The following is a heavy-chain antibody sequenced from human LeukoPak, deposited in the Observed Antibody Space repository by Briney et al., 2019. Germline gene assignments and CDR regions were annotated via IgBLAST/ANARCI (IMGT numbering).Heavy chain of an antibody. D-gene: IGHD6-13*01. CDR3: ASDGGSGSWYGRDY. J-gene: IGHJ4*02. CDR2: INHSGST. Sequence: AQTLSLTCAVCGGSFSGYYWSCIRQPPGKGLEWVGEINHSGSTNYSAALKSRGTLSVDASKNQFSLKLSSVTAADTAVYYCASDGGSGSWYGRDYWGQGTLVIVSS. CDR1: GGSFSGYY. V-gene: IGHV4-34*01.